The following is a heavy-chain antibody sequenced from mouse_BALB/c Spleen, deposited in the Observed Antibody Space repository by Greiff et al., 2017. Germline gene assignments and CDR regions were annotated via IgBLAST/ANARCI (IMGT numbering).Heavy chain of an antibody. CDR1: GYTFTSYN. V-gene: IGHV1-12*01. Sequence: LQQPGAELVKPGASVKMSCKASGYTFTSYNMHWVKQTPGQGLEWIGAIYPGNGDTSYNQKFKGKATLTADKSSSTAYMQLSSLTSEDSAVYYCARGRRYGNPFYAMDYWGQGTSVTVSS. J-gene: IGHJ4*01. CDR3: ARGRRYGNPFYAMDY. D-gene: IGHD2-10*02. CDR2: IYPGNGDT.